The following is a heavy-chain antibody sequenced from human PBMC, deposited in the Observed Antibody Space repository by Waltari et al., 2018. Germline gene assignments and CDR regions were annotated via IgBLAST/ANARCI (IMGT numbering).Heavy chain of an antibody. J-gene: IGHJ3*02. V-gene: IGHV5-51*02. CDR3: ARLRVEARPEGFDI. CDR1: GYRFTSYW. Sequence: EVQLVQSGVEVKKPGESLKISCKGSGYRFTSYWSGWVRQMPGKGLEWVGIFYPGEFNIRYSPSFRGQVTISADKSISTAYLQWSSLSASDTAIYYCARLRVEARPEGFDIWGQGTMVTVSS. CDR2: FYPGEFNI. D-gene: IGHD2-15*01.